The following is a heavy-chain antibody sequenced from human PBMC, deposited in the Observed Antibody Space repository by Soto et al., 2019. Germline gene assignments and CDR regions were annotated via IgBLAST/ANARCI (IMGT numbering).Heavy chain of an antibody. CDR2: ISSSSSYI. D-gene: IGHD6-13*01. Sequence: PGGSLRLSCAASGFTFSSYSMNWVRQAPGKGLEWVSSISSSSSYIYYADSVKGRFTISRDNAKNSLYLQMNSLRAEDKAVYYCARDGIAAAQPYYFDYWGQGTLVTVSS. V-gene: IGHV3-21*01. CDR3: ARDGIAAAQPYYFDY. CDR1: GFTFSSYS. J-gene: IGHJ4*02.